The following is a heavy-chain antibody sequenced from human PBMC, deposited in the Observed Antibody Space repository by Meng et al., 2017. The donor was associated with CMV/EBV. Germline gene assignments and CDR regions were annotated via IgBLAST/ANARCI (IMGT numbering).Heavy chain of an antibody. Sequence: GESLKISCAASGFTFSGSAMHWVRQASGKGLEWVGRIRSKANSYATAYAASVKGRFTISRDDSKNMAYLQMNSLKTEDTAVYYCTRPESSGRSYWGQGTLVTVSS. CDR1: GFTFSGSA. CDR2: IRSKANSYAT. CDR3: TRPESSGRSY. V-gene: IGHV3-73*01. J-gene: IGHJ4*02. D-gene: IGHD6-19*01.